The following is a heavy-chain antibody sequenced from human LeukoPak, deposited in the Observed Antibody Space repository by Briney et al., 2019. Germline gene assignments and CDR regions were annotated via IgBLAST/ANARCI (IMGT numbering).Heavy chain of an antibody. CDR3: ARDDY. J-gene: IGHJ4*01. V-gene: IGHV1-2*02. CDR2: INPNTGVT. Sequence: ASVRVSCKASGVTFIGYYMHLVRQAPGQGREWMGGINPNTGVTNYAQRFQGRVTLTTDESTSKAYMVLSSLRSEDTAVYYCARDDY. CDR1: GVTFIGYY.